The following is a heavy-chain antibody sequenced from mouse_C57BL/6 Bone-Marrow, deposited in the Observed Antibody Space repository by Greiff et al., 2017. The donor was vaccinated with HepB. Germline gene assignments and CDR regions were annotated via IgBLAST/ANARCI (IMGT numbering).Heavy chain of an antibody. D-gene: IGHD2-3*01. CDR2: ISSGSSTI. CDR3: SRIVWDDVYPFDY. CDR1: GFTFSDYG. J-gene: IGHJ2*01. Sequence: EVKLVESGGGLVKPGGSLKLSCAASGFTFSDYGMHWVRQAPEKGLEWVAYISSGSSTIYYADTVKGRFTISRDNAKNTLFLQMTSLRSEDTAMYYCSRIVWDDVYPFDYWGQGTTLSVSS. V-gene: IGHV5-17*01.